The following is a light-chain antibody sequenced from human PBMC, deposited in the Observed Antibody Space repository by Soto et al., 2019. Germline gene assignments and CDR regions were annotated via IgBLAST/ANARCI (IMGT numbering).Light chain of an antibody. Sequence: EIVLTQSPGTLSLSPWERATLSCRASQSVISTYLAWYQQKPGQAPRLLIYGASSRATGIPDRFSGSGSGTDSTLTISSLEPEDFAVYYCQQYNNWPSRTFGEGTKVDI. CDR2: GAS. J-gene: IGKJ1*01. V-gene: IGKV3-20*01. CDR1: QSVISTY. CDR3: QQYNNWPSRT.